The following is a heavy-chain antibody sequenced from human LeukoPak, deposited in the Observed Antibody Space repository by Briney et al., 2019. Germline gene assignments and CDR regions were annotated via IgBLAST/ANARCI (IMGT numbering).Heavy chain of an antibody. CDR1: GDSVFSNSS. Sequence: SQTLSLTCAISGDSVFSNSSLNWIRQSPSRGLEWLGRTYYRSKWYNDYGVSVKSRININPDTSKNHFSLQLSSVTPEDTAVYYCVRGGQGDGHSADEGFDIWGQGTMVIVS. D-gene: IGHD5-18*01. CDR2: TYYRSKWYN. CDR3: VRGGQGDGHSADEGFDI. V-gene: IGHV6-1*01. J-gene: IGHJ3*02.